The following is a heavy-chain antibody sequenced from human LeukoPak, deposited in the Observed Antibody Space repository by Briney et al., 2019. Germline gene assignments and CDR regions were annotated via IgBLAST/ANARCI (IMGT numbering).Heavy chain of an antibody. J-gene: IGHJ6*02. CDR1: GFTFSSYG. CDR2: ISYDGSNK. CDR3: ARDLGYCSSTSCHQYYYYGMDV. D-gene: IGHD2-2*01. Sequence: GRSLRLSCAASGFTFSSYGMHWVRQAPGKGLEWVAVISYDGSNKYYADSVNGRFTISRDNSKNTLYLQMNSLRAEDTAVYYCARDLGYCSSTSCHQYYYYGMDVWGQGTTVTVSS. V-gene: IGHV3-30*03.